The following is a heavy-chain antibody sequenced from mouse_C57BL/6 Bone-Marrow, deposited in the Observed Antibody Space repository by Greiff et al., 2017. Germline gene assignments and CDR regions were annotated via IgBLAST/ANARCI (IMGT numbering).Heavy chain of an antibody. CDR2: IYPGSGST. CDR1: GYTFTSYW. J-gene: IGHJ2*01. V-gene: IGHV1-55*01. CDR3: ARRRGITTVVGLDD. Sequence: QVQLQQPGAELVKPGASVKMSCKASGYTFTSYWITWVKQRPGQGLEWIGDIYPGSGSTNYNEKFKSKATLTVDTSSSTAYMQLSSLTSEDSAVYYCARRRGITTVVGLDDWGQGTTLTVSS. D-gene: IGHD1-1*01.